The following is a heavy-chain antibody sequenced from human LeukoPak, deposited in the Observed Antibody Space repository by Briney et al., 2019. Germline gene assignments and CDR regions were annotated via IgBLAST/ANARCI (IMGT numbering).Heavy chain of an antibody. Sequence: ASVQVSCKASGGTFSSYAISWVRQAPGQGLEWMGGIIPIFGTANYAQKFQGRVTITADESTSTGYMELSSLRSEDTAVYYCASKRGYSYGLDYWGQGTLVTVSS. V-gene: IGHV1-69*13. CDR2: IIPIFGTA. J-gene: IGHJ4*02. D-gene: IGHD5-18*01. CDR3: ASKRGYSYGLDY. CDR1: GGTFSSYA.